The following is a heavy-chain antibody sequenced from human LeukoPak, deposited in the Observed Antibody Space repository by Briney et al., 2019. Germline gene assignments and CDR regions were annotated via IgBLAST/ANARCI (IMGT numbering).Heavy chain of an antibody. CDR2: IYCSGST. D-gene: IGHD3-22*01. J-gene: IGHJ1*01. V-gene: IGHV4-39*07. CDR3: STHYFDSSGYFRYFQH. CDR1: ERSSSSSSYY. Sequence: SETLSLTCTVSERSSSSSSYYWGWIRQPPGKGLEWIGSIYCSGSTYYNPSLKSRVTMSVDTSKNHFSLNLSSVTAADTAVYYCSTHYFDSSGYFRYFQHWGQGTLVTVSS.